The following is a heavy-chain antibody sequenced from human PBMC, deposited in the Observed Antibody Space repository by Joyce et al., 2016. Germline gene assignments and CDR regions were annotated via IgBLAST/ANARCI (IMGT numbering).Heavy chain of an antibody. CDR3: ASQELMLYASDAFEV. CDR2: NNHNGGGT. V-gene: IGHV1-2*02. Sequence: VQLVQSGAEVKKPGASVKVSCKSSGYKFTGYYIHWVRQAPGQGLDWMGWNNHNGGGTRYGQKFQGRITMTRDTSISTSYMELSRLTSDETAVYYCASQELMLYASDAFEVWGQGTMVIVSS. CDR1: GYKFTGYY. J-gene: IGHJ3*01. D-gene: IGHD2-8*01.